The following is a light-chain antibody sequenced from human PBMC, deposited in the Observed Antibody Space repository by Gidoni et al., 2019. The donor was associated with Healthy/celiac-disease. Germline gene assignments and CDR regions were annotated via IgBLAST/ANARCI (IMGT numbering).Light chain of an antibody. CDR2: DAS. V-gene: IGKV3-11*01. CDR1: KSVSSY. Sequence: EIVLTQSPATLSLSPGERATLSCRASKSVSSYLAWYQPKPGQAPRLLIYDASNRATGIPARFSGSGSGTDFPLTISSLEPEDFAVYYCQQRSNWLTFGGGTKVEIK. J-gene: IGKJ4*01. CDR3: QQRSNWLT.